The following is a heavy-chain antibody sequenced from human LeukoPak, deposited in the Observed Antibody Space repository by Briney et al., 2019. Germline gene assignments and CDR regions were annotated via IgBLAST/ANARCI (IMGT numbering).Heavy chain of an antibody. D-gene: IGHD3-22*01. CDR1: GGTFSSYA. V-gene: IGHV1-69*06. Sequence: ASVKVSCKASGGTFSSYAISWVRQAPGQGLEWMGGIIPIFGTANYAQKFQGRVTMTEDTSTDTAYMELSSLRSEDTAVYYCATFSHDSSGYYYWYFDLWGRGTLVTVSS. J-gene: IGHJ2*01. CDR3: ATFSHDSSGYYYWYFDL. CDR2: IIPIFGTA.